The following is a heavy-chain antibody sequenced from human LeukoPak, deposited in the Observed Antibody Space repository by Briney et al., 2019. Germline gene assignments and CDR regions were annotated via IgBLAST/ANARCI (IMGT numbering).Heavy chain of an antibody. V-gene: IGHV4-30-4*07. CDR2: IYYSGST. J-gene: IGHJ4*02. CDR1: GGSISSGGYS. Sequence: SETLSLTCAVSGGSISSGGYSWSWIRQPPGKGLEWIGYIYYSGSTYYNPSLKSRVTISADTSKNQFSLKLSSVTAADTAVCYCATSGYSSSWYYFDYWGQGTLVTVSS. D-gene: IGHD6-13*01. CDR3: ATSGYSSSWYYFDY.